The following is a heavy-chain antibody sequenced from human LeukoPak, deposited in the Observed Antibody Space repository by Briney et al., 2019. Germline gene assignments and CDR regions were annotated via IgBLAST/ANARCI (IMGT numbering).Heavy chain of an antibody. CDR2: IYYSGST. D-gene: IGHD5-24*01. Sequence: PSETLSLTCTVSGYSISSGYYWGWIRQPPGKGLEWIGYIYYSGSTNYNPSLKSRVTISVDTSKNQFSLKLSSVTAADTAVYYCARASRDGYNLFDYWGQGTLVTVSS. CDR1: GYSISSGYY. CDR3: ARASRDGYNLFDY. J-gene: IGHJ4*02. V-gene: IGHV4-61*01.